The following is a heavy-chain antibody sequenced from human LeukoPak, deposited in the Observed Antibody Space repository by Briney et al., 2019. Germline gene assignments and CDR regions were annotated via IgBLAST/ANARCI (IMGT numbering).Heavy chain of an antibody. V-gene: IGHV1-24*01. D-gene: IGHD1-26*01. J-gene: IGHJ5*02. CDR1: GSSLTEFP. Sequence: ASVKVSCKISGSSLTEFPIHWVRQAPGKGLEWMVGLDPEDGENIFAQNFQGRVTLTEDTSIDTAYMELTSLRSEDTAVYYCATGRDVGWEPKWFDPWGQGTLVIVSS. CDR3: ATGRDVGWEPKWFDP. CDR2: LDPEDGEN.